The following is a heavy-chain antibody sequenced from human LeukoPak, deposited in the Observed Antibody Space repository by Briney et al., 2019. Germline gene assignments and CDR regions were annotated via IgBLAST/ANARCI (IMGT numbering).Heavy chain of an antibody. CDR3: ARDRGDYYDSSGYYYFDY. J-gene: IGHJ4*02. D-gene: IGHD3-22*01. CDR2: INPSSGGT. CDR1: GYTFTGYY. Sequence: ASVKVSCKASGYTFTGYYMHWVRQAPGQGLEWMGWINPSSGGTNYAQKFQGRVTMTRDTSISTAYMELSRLRSDDTAVYYCARDRGDYYDSSGYYYFDYWGQGTLVTVSS. V-gene: IGHV1-2*02.